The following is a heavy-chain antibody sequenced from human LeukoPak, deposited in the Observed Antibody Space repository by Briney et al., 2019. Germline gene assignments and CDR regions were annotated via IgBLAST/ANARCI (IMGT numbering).Heavy chain of an antibody. D-gene: IGHD1-26*01. V-gene: IGHV1-2*02. CDR1: GYTFTGYY. J-gene: IGHJ4*02. CDR3: AREQGEWELRALDY. CDR2: INPNSGGT. Sequence: ASVKVSCKASGYTFTGYYMHWARQAPGQGLEWMGWINPNSGGTNYAQKFQGRVTMTRDTSISTAYMELSRLRSDDTAVYYCAREQGEWELRALDYWGQGTLVTVSS.